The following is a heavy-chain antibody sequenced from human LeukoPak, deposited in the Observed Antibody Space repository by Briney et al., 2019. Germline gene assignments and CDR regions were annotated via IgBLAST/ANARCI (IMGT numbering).Heavy chain of an antibody. CDR1: GFTFSSSE. J-gene: IGHJ4*02. CDR3: ARSRWLDAFDY. Sequence: GGSLRLSCAASGFTFSSSEMNWVRQAPGKGLEWLSYISSSDSTIYYADSVKGRFTISIDNAKNSLYLQMNSLRADDTAVYYCARSRWLDAFDYWGQGTLVTVSS. CDR2: ISSSDSTI. D-gene: IGHD6-19*01. V-gene: IGHV3-48*03.